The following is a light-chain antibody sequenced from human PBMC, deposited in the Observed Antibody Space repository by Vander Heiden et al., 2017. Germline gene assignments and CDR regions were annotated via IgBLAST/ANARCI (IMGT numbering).Light chain of an antibody. CDR3: QQGNRRPPLT. V-gene: IGKV3-15*01. CDR2: GAS. CDR1: QSVSSH. Sequence: EIVMKPSPATLSVSPGETATLSCRASQSVSSHLAWYQQNLGQAPTSLIYGASTRATDIPARCSGSGSGTDFTLTISSLQSEDVAVEYCQQGNRRPPLTFGRGTKLEIK. J-gene: IGKJ4*01.